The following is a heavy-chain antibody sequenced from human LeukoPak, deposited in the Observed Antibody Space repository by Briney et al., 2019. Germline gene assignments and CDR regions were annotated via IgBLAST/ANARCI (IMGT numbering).Heavy chain of an antibody. J-gene: IGHJ5*02. Sequence: PGGSLRLSCAASGFTFSRYGLHWVRQAPGKGLEWVAFIRDDGSTRYYADSVKGRFTISRDNAKNSLYLQMNSLRAEDTAVYYCARDYYGSSWWFDPWGQGTLVTVSS. CDR1: GFTFSRYG. CDR3: ARDYYGSSWWFDP. CDR2: IRDDGSTR. V-gene: IGHV3-30*02. D-gene: IGHD3-10*01.